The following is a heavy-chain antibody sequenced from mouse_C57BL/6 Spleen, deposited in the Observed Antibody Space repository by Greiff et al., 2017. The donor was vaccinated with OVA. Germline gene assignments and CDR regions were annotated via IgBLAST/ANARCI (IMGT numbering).Heavy chain of an antibody. CDR3: ARGEGYDEEAWFAY. CDR2: FHPYNDDT. D-gene: IGHD2-2*01. CDR1: GYTFTTYP. V-gene: IGHV1-47*01. Sequence: VQVVESGAELVKPGASVKMSCKASGYTFTTYPIEWMKQNHGKSLEWIGNFHPYNDDTKYNEKFKGKATLTVEKSSSTVYLELSRLTSDDSAVYYCARGEGYDEEAWFAYWGQGTLVTVSA. J-gene: IGHJ3*01.